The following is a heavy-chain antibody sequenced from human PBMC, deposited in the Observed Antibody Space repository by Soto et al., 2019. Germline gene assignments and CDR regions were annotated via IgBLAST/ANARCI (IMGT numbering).Heavy chain of an antibody. CDR2: INHSGST. CDR1: GGSFSGYY. V-gene: IGHV4-34*01. Sequence: PSETLSLTCAVYGGSFSGYYWSWIRQPPGKGLEWIGEINHSGSTNYNPSLKSRVTISVDTSKNQFSLKLSSVTAADTAVYYCARSSYGGYSYGQLDYWGQGTLVTV. CDR3: ARSSYGGYSYGQLDY. J-gene: IGHJ4*02. D-gene: IGHD5-18*01.